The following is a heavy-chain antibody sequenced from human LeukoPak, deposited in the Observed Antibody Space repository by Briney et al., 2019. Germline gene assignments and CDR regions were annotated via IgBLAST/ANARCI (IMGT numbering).Heavy chain of an antibody. D-gene: IGHD6-13*01. Sequence: SGGSLRLSCVASGFTFGTYWMNWVRQAPGKGLEWVSYISSSSSYTNYADSVKGRFTISRDNAKNSLYLQMNSLRAEDTAVYYCARDSSAAGTSGMDVWGKGTTVTVSS. CDR2: ISSSSSYT. J-gene: IGHJ6*04. CDR1: GFTFGTYW. V-gene: IGHV3-21*05. CDR3: ARDSSAAGTSGMDV.